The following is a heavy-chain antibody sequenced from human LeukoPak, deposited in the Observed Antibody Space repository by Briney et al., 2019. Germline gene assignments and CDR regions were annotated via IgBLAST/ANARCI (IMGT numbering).Heavy chain of an antibody. CDR3: ARALTDGAFDI. D-gene: IGHD2-8*02. Sequence: SETLSLTCTVSGGSISSGDYYWSWIRQPPGKGLEWIGYIYYSGSTYYNPSLKSRVTISVDTSKNQFSLKLSSVTAADTAVYYCARALTDGAFDIWGQGTMVTVPS. CDR1: GGSISSGDYY. CDR2: IYYSGST. V-gene: IGHV4-30-4*08. J-gene: IGHJ3*02.